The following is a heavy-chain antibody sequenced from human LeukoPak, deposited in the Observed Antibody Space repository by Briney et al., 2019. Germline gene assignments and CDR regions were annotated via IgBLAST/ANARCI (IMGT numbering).Heavy chain of an antibody. CDR1: GGTFISYA. J-gene: IGHJ6*02. CDR2: IIPIFGTA. V-gene: IGHV1-69*13. Sequence: SVKVSCKASGGTFISYAISWVRQAPGQGLEWIGGIIPIFGTANYAQKFQGRVTITADESTSTAYMELSSLRSEDTAVYYCARGGDCSSTSCGYYYYGMDVWGQGTTVTVSS. D-gene: IGHD2-2*01. CDR3: ARGGDCSSTSCGYYYYGMDV.